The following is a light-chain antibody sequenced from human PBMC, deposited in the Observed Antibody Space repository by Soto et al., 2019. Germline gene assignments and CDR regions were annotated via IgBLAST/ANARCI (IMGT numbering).Light chain of an antibody. CDR2: DAS. J-gene: IGKJ3*01. Sequence: DIQLTQSPSSLSASVGDSVTITCRASQDIITYLTWYQHKPGRAPKFLVYDASSLNSGVPSRFRGSGGGREFTLTISRLQPEDLATYYCQQTYRTPLFSFGPGTTVDLK. CDR1: QDIITY. CDR3: QQTYRTPLFS. V-gene: IGKV1-39*01.